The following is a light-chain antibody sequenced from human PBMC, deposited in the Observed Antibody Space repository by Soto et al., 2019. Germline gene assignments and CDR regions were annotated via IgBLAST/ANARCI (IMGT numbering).Light chain of an antibody. V-gene: IGLV2-14*01. CDR3: MSFVESTSTHWV. J-gene: IGLJ3*02. CDR2: KVN. Sequence: QSALTQPASVSGSPGQSTTISCTGTSSDVGHPYNYVSWYQQYPGKAPKLLIFKVNNRPSGISGRFSGSKSGNTASLATSGLHAEDEGDYYCMSFVESTSTHWVLGGGTKVTVL. CDR1: SSDVGHPYNY.